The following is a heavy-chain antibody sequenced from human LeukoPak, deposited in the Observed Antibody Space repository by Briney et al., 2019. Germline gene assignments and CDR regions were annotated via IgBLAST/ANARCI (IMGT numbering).Heavy chain of an antibody. D-gene: IGHD2-21*02. CDR1: GYTFTGYY. Sequence: GASVKVSCKASGYTFTGYYMHWVRQAPGQGLEWMGWININSGGTNYAQKFQGRVTMTRDTSISTVYMELSRLRSDDTAVYYCARDRKAIVVVTAIPRYNWFDPWGQGTLVTVSS. J-gene: IGHJ5*02. CDR2: ININSGGT. CDR3: ARDRKAIVVVTAIPRYNWFDP. V-gene: IGHV1-2*02.